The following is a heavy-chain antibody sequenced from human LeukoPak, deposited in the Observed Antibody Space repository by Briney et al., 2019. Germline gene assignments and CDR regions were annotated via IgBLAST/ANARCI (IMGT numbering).Heavy chain of an antibody. D-gene: IGHD4-23*01. V-gene: IGHV1-46*01. Sequence: ASVKVSCKASGYXFTSYYIHWVRQAPGQGREWLGLINPSGGSTSYAQKFQGRATMTRDTSTSTVYMELSSLRSEDTAVYDCARVWDDYGGNWEGDYWGQGTLVTVSS. CDR3: ARVWDDYGGNWEGDY. CDR1: GYXFTSYY. CDR2: INPSGGST. J-gene: IGHJ4*02.